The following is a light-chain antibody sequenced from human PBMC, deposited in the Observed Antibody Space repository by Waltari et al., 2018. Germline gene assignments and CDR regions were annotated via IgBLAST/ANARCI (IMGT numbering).Light chain of an antibody. V-gene: IGLV2-14*03. CDR3: SSFTSSTTGI. CDR2: DVN. Sequence: SALTQPDSVSGSPGQSITISFSGISSDSGGYEYDSWYQQHPGKAPKVIIYDVNNRPSGVSSRFSGSTSGSSASLTISGLQAEDEADYYCSSFTSSTTGIFGGGTKVTVL. J-gene: IGLJ2*01. CDR1: SSDSGGYEY.